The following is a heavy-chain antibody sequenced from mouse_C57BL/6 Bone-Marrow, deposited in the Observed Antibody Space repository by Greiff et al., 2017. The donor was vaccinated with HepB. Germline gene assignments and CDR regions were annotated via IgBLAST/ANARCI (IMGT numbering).Heavy chain of an antibody. CDR3: TSPKSWYFDV. Sequence: QVQLQQSGAELVRPGASVTLSCKASRYTFTDYEMHWVKQTPVHGLEWIGAIDPETGGTAYNQKFKGKARLTADKSSSTAYMELRSLTTEDSAVYYCTSPKSWYFDVWGAGTTGTVSS. J-gene: IGHJ1*01. CDR1: RYTFTDYE. CDR2: IDPETGGT. V-gene: IGHV1-15*01.